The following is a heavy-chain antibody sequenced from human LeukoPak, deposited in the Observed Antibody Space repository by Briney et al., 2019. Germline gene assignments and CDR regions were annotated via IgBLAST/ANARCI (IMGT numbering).Heavy chain of an antibody. CDR3: AKTYYDFWSGVFDY. J-gene: IGHJ4*02. V-gene: IGHV3-74*01. D-gene: IGHD3-3*01. Sequence: GGSLRLSCAASGFTFSSYWMHWVRQAPGKGLVWVSRINSDGSSTSYADSVKGRFTISRDNAKNTLYLQMNSLRAEDMAVYYCAKTYYDFWSGVFDYWGQGTLVTVSS. CDR2: INSDGSST. CDR1: GFTFSSYW.